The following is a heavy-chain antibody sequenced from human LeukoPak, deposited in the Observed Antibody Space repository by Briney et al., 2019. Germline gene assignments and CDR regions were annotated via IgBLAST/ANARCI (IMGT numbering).Heavy chain of an antibody. Sequence: GGSLRLSCAASGFTVSSNYMSWVRQAPGKGLEWVSVIYSGGSTYYADSVKGRFTISRDSSKNTLYLQMNSLRAEDTAVYYCAREDDSSGRYWYFDLWGRGTLVTVSS. V-gene: IGHV3-53*01. CDR3: AREDDSSGRYWYFDL. CDR1: GFTVSSNY. J-gene: IGHJ2*01. CDR2: IYSGGST. D-gene: IGHD3-22*01.